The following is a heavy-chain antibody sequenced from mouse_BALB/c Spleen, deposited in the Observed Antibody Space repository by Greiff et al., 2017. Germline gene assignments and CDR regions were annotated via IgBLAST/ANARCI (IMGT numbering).Heavy chain of an antibody. V-gene: IGHV3-2*02. CDR2: ISYSGST. Sequence: EVQLQQSGPGLVKPSQSLSLTCTVTGYSITSDYAWNWIRQFPGNKLEWMGYISYSGSTSYNPSLKSRISITRDTSKNQFFLQLNSVTTEDTATYYCARSTMNYWGQGTTLTVSS. CDR1: GYSITSDYA. J-gene: IGHJ2*01. CDR3: ARSTMNY. D-gene: IGHD2-4*01.